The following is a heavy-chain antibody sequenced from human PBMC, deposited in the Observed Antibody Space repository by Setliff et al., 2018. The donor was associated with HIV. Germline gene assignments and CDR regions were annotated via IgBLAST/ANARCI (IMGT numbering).Heavy chain of an antibody. CDR1: GGSFRSSRYY. CDR2: IHYGGFF. D-gene: IGHD6-19*01. Sequence: SETLSLTCTVSGGSFRSSRYYWGWIRQPPGKGLEWIGNIHYGGFFWYSPSLKSRVTISVDTSKNQFSLKLRSVTAADTAVYYCARVPGYSSGTSYMDVWGKGTTVTVS. J-gene: IGHJ6*03. V-gene: IGHV4-39*01. CDR3: ARVPGYSSGTSYMDV.